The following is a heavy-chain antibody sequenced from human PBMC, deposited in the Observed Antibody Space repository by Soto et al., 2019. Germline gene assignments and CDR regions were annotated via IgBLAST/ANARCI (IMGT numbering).Heavy chain of an antibody. CDR1: GFTADDYD. Sequence: EVQLVESGGGLVQPGRSLRLSCVASGFTADDYDMHWVRQAPGKGLEWVSGISSSSDTIDYADSVKGRFTISRDNAKNSLILPMNSLSLEETALYYCAKEMKWGGRTGVHYFDSWGQGTLVTVSS. CDR2: ISSSSDTI. J-gene: IGHJ4*02. D-gene: IGHD2-8*02. CDR3: AKEMKWGGRTGVHYFDS. V-gene: IGHV3-9*02.